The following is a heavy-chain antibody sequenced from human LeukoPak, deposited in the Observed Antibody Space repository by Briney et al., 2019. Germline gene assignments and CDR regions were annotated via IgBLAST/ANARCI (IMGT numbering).Heavy chain of an antibody. J-gene: IGHJ6*02. V-gene: IGHV1-18*01. CDR3: ARDLADWNDMLDYYGMDV. Sequence: ASVKVSCKASGYTFTSYGISWVRQAPGQGLEWMGWISAYNGNTNYAQKLQGRVTMTTDTSTSTAYMELRSLRSDDTAVYYCARDLADWNDMLDYYGMDVWGQGTTVTVSS. CDR2: ISAYNGNT. D-gene: IGHD1-1*01. CDR1: GYTFTSYG.